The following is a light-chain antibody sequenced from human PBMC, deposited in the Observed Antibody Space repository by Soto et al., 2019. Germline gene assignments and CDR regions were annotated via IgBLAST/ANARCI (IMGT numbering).Light chain of an antibody. J-gene: IGLJ1*01. CDR2: VGTGGIVG. CDR3: GADHGSGSNFVYV. CDR1: SAYSNYK. Sequence: QPVLTQPPSASASLGASVTLTCTLSSAYSNYKVDWYQQRPGKGPRFVMRVGTGGIVGSKGDGIPDRFSVLASGLNRYLTIENIQEEDESDYHCGADHGSGSNFVYVFGTGTKSPS. V-gene: IGLV9-49*01.